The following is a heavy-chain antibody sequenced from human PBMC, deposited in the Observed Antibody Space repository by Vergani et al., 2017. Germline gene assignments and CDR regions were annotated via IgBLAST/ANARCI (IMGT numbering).Heavy chain of an antibody. J-gene: IGHJ6*03. V-gene: IGHV1-2*02. CDR1: GDTFTGYY. CDR2: INPNTGGT. D-gene: IGHD5-12*01. Sequence: QVHLVQSGAEVKKPGASVKVSCKASGDTFTGYYMHWVRQAPGQGLEWMGWINPNTGGTNNAQKFQGRVTMTRDTSISTTYMELRRLRPDDTAVYYCAGDHGDFWLRFQYYYSMDVWGQGTTVTVSS. CDR3: AGDHGDFWLRFQYYYSMDV.